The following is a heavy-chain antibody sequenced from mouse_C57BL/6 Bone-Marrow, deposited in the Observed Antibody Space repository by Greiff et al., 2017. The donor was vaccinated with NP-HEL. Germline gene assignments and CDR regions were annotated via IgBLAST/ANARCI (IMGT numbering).Heavy chain of an antibody. CDR2: ISSGGSYT. CDR3: ARQILRYGSLDY. CDR1: GFTFSSYG. V-gene: IGHV5-6*02. D-gene: IGHD1-1*01. Sequence: EVKLVESGGDLVKPGGSLKLSCAASGFTFSSYGMSWVRQTPDKRLEWVATISSGGSYTYYPDSVKGRFTISRDNAKNTLYLQMSSLKSEDTAMYYCARQILRYGSLDYWGQGTTLTVSS. J-gene: IGHJ2*01.